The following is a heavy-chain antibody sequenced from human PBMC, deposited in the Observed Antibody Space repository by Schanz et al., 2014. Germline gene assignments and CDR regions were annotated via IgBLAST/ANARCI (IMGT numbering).Heavy chain of an antibody. J-gene: IGHJ3*02. V-gene: IGHV3-53*01. D-gene: IGHD2-2*01. CDR2: IYSDGRT. CDR3: AKRCSSTSCSHGAFDI. Sequence: EVQLVESGGGLIQPGGSLRFSCVASGFTVSSNYMSWVRQAPGKGLEWVSVIYSDGRTYYGDSVKGRFTISRDNSKNTLYLQMNSLRDEDTAMYYCAKRCSSTSCSHGAFDIWGQGTMVTVSS. CDR1: GFTVSSNY.